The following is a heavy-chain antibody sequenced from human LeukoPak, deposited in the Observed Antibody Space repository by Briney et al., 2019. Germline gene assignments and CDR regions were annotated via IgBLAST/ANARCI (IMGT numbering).Heavy chain of an antibody. V-gene: IGHV4-30-2*01. J-gene: IGHJ1*01. Sequence: SQTLSLTCAVSGGSISSGGYSWSWIRQPPGKGLEWIGYIYHSGSTYYNPSLKSRVTISVDRSKNQFSLKLSSVTAADTAVYYCASIAAAGSPGHWGQGTLVTVSS. CDR3: ASIAAAGSPGH. CDR2: IYHSGST. CDR1: GGSISSGGYS. D-gene: IGHD6-13*01.